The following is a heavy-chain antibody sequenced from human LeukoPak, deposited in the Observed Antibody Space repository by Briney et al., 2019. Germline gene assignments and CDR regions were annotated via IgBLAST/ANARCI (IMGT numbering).Heavy chain of an antibody. Sequence: SETLSLTCTVSGGSISSYYWSWIRQPPGKGLEWTGYIYYSGSTNYNPSLKSRVTISVDTSKNQFSLKLSSVTAADTAVYYCARREAYYYGMDVWGQGTTVTVSS. CDR1: GGSISSYY. CDR3: ARREAYYYGMDV. CDR2: IYYSGST. J-gene: IGHJ6*02. V-gene: IGHV4-59*08.